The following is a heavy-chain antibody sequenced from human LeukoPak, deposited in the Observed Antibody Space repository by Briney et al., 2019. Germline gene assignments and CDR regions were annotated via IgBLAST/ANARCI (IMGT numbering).Heavy chain of an antibody. J-gene: IGHJ4*02. CDR1: GFTFSSHW. V-gene: IGHV3-7*05. D-gene: IGHD6-13*01. CDR2: IKQDGSEI. Sequence: PGGSLRPSCAASGFTFSSHWVAWLRQAPEKGLEWVANIKQDGSEIYYVDSVKGRFTISRDNAKDSLYLQMNSLRAEDTAVYFCARWRTSNWSEFDYWGQGTLVTVSS. CDR3: ARWRTSNWSEFDY.